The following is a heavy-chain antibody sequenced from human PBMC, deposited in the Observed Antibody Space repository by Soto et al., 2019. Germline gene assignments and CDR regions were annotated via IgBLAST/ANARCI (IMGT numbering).Heavy chain of an antibody. CDR2: ITQSGHAG. Sequence: VQLVESGGDLVKPGGSLRLSCAASGFTFSEYYMSWIRQTPGKGLEWLSYITQSGHAGEYADSVRGRFTISRDNNKNSLSLQMNSLRVDDTGVYYCARAIRGYGAYGGYLGRGTLVTVS. V-gene: IGHV3-11*04. D-gene: IGHD5-12*01. J-gene: IGHJ4*02. CDR3: ARAIRGYGAYGGY. CDR1: GFTFSEYY.